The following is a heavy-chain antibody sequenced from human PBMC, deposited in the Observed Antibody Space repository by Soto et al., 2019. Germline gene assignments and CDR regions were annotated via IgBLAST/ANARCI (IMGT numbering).Heavy chain of an antibody. D-gene: IGHD4-17*01. V-gene: IGHV2-5*02. CDR3: SHRTTTGIWLFDP. CDR1: GFSLTTRGVG. CDR2: IYWDDDK. Sequence: QITLKESGPTLVKPTQTLTLTCTFSGFSLTTRGVGVGWIRQPPGKALAWLALIYWDDDKRYSPSLKSRLTVTKDTSNLLGVFTMTHLGTADKATYFCSHRTTTGIWLFDPWGQGTLGTVSS. J-gene: IGHJ5*02.